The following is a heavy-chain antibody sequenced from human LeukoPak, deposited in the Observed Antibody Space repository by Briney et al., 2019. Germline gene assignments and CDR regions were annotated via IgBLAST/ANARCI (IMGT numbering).Heavy chain of an antibody. Sequence: ASVKVSCKASGYTFTAYSMHWVRQAPGQGLEWMGWINPNSGGTNYAQKFQGRVTMTRDRSITTAYMELSRLRSDDTAVYYCARDLDYYGSGSFFNIWGQGTMVTVSS. D-gene: IGHD3-10*01. V-gene: IGHV1-2*02. CDR3: ARDLDYYGSGSFFNI. J-gene: IGHJ3*02. CDR1: GYTFTAYS. CDR2: INPNSGGT.